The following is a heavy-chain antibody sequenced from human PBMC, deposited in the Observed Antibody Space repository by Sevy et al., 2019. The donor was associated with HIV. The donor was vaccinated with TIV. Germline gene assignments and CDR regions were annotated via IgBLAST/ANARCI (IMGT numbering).Heavy chain of an antibody. CDR3: ALERLSSDVAEYFHN. Sequence: GGSLRLSCAASGFTFSRYSTHWVRQAPGKGLEWVATISFDASNKHYADSVKGRFTISRDNFQNSLFLQMNSLRPEDTAVYYCALERLSSDVAEYFHNWGQGTLVTVSS. J-gene: IGHJ1*01. D-gene: IGHD1-1*01. CDR2: ISFDASNK. CDR1: GFTFSRYS. V-gene: IGHV3-30*04.